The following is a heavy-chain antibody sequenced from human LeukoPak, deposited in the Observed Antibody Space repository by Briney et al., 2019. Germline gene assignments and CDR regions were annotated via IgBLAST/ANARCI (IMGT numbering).Heavy chain of an antibody. D-gene: IGHD1-14*01. CDR1: GFTFSSYA. CDR3: AKKYNTGLDS. CDR2: ISGSGAST. J-gene: IGHJ5*01. Sequence: GSLSLSFAASGFTFSSYAMSWVRPAPGKGLEWVSAISGSGASTYYADSVKGRFTISRDNSKNTLYLQMNSLRAEDTAVYYCAKKYNTGLDSWGQGTLVTVSS. V-gene: IGHV3-23*01.